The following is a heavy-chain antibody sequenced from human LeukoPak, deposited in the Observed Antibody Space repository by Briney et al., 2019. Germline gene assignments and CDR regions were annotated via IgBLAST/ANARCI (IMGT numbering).Heavy chain of an antibody. J-gene: IGHJ4*02. CDR2: ISSSSSYI. V-gene: IGHV3-21*04. D-gene: IGHD4-23*01. CDR3: ARDARVVTPPLDY. Sequence: GSLRLSCTVSGFTFSSYWMSWVRQAPGKGLEWVSSISSSSSYIYYADSVKGRFTISRDNAKNSLYLQMNSLRAEDTAVYYCARDARVVTPPLDYWGQGTLVTVSS. CDR1: GFTFSSYW.